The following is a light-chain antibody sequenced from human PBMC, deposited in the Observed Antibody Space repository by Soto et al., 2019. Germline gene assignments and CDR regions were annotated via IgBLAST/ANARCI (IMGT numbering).Light chain of an antibody. V-gene: IGLV2-8*01. CDR3: SSYAGSNNFVV. J-gene: IGLJ1*01. CDR1: SSDVGGYNY. Sequence: QSALTQPPSASGSPGQSVTISCTGTSSDVGGYNYVSWYQQHPGKAPKLMIYEVSKRPSGVPDRFSGSKSGNTASLTVSGLEAEDEADYYSSSYAGSNNFVVFGTGTKVTVL. CDR2: EVS.